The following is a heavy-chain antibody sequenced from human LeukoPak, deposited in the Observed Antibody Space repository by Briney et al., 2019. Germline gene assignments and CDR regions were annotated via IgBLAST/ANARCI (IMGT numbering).Heavy chain of an antibody. D-gene: IGHD3-3*01. CDR1: GGSISTGGDY. CDR2: IYYSGST. Sequence: PSETLSLTCTVSGGSISTGGDYWSWIRQHPGTGLEWIGYIYYSGSTYYNPSLKSRVTISVDTSKNQFSLKLSSVTAADTAVYYCASQRGTYDFWSGYWASNWFDPWGQGTLVTVSS. V-gene: IGHV4-31*03. J-gene: IGHJ5*02. CDR3: ASQRGTYDFWSGYWASNWFDP.